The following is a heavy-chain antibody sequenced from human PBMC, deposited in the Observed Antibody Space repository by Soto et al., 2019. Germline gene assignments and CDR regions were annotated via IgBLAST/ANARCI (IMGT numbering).Heavy chain of an antibody. CDR1: GSTFTSYD. CDR2: INPNSGNT. CDR3: ARRPFEYGSGWYWFKP. Sequence: ASLKVDCKSSGSTFTSYDINCVRHSPGQGLEWIGWINPNSGNTGYAQNFQGRVTMTRNTSISTAYMELSSLRSEDTAVYYCARRPFEYGSGWYWFKPWGQGTLVTVS. D-gene: IGHD6-13*01. V-gene: IGHV1-8*01. J-gene: IGHJ5*02.